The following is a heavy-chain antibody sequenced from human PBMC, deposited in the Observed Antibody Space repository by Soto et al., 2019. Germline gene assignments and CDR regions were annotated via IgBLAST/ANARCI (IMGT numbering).Heavy chain of an antibody. J-gene: IGHJ4*02. V-gene: IGHV3-7*05. D-gene: IGHD2-8*02. CDR1: RITIIGYW. CDR2: IRQDGGQM. Sequence: EVQLEQSGGGLVQPGGSLILSCVASRITIIGYWMSWVRQAPGRGLEWVATIRQDGGQMYYVYSVKGRFTISRDRAKNSLYLQMNSMTVEDTALYYCSTTGGYWGQGILVTVSS. CDR3: STTGGY.